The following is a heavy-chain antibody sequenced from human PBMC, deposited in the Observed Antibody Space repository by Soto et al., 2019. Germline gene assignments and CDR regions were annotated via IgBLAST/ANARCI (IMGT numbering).Heavy chain of an antibody. CDR1: GGSVSSGGYF. J-gene: IGHJ4*02. V-gene: IGHV4-61*08. CDR3: ARAPYSSGWPDS. CDR2: ISYSGST. Sequence: QVQLQESGPGLVKPSETLSLTCTVSGGSVSSGGYFWSWIRQPPGKGLEWIGYISYSGSTKYNPSLESRVTISVDTSNTKFSLKLGSVTAADTAVYYCARAPYSSGWPDSWGQGTLVTVSS. D-gene: IGHD6-19*01.